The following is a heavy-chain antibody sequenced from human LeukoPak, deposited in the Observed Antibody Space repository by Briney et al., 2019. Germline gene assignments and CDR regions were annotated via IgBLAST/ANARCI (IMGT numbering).Heavy chain of an antibody. CDR2: INTDGSST. Sequence: GGSLRLSCAASGFTFSSYWRHWVRQAPGKGLVWVSRINTDGSSTSYADSVKGRFTISRDNAKNTLYLQMNSLRAEDTAVYYCAVAVAGLYYFDYWGQGTLVTVSS. J-gene: IGHJ4*02. V-gene: IGHV3-74*01. CDR1: GFTFSSYW. D-gene: IGHD6-19*01. CDR3: AVAVAGLYYFDY.